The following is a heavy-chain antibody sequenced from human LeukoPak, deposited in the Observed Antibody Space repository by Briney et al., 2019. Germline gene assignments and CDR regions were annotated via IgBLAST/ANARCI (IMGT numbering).Heavy chain of an antibody. CDR1: GGTFSSYA. CDR2: IIPIFGTA. D-gene: IGHD2-15*01. Sequence: GSSVKVSCKASGGTFSSYAISWVRQAPGQGLEWMGGIIPIFGTANYAQKFQGRVTITADKSTSTAYMELSSLRSEDTAVYYCARVHVVVVASRPLYGMDVWGQGTTVTVSS. J-gene: IGHJ6*02. V-gene: IGHV1-69*06. CDR3: ARVHVVVVASRPLYGMDV.